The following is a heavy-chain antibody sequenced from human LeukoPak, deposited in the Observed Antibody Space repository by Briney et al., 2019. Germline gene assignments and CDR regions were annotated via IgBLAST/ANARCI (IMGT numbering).Heavy chain of an antibody. CDR1: GFTFSSYE. CDR2: ISSSGSTI. Sequence: GGSLRLSCAASGFTFSSYEMNWVRQAPGKGLEWVSYISSSGSTIYYADSVKGRFTISRDNAKHSLYLQMNSRRAEATAVYYCAELGITMIGGVWGKGTTVTISS. J-gene: IGHJ6*04. D-gene: IGHD3-10*02. V-gene: IGHV3-48*03. CDR3: AELGITMIGGV.